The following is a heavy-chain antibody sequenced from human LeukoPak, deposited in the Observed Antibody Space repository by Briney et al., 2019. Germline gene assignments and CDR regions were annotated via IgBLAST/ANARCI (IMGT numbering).Heavy chain of an antibody. CDR3: ARSIPYGTTWYGRSDY. D-gene: IGHD6-13*01. J-gene: IGHJ4*02. CDR1: GNYW. V-gene: IGHV3-74*01. Sequence: GGSLRLSCAASGNYWIHWVRQVPGQGLVWVSHINSDGSWTSYADSVKGRFTISKDNAKNTVYLQMNSLRAEDTAIYYCARSIPYGTTWYGRSDYWGQGTLVTVSS. CDR2: INSDGSWT.